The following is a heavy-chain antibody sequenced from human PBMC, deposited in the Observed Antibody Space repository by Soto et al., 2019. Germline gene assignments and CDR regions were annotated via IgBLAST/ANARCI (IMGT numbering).Heavy chain of an antibody. CDR3: ARVKYCSGGSCSPPEDY. D-gene: IGHD2-15*01. CDR1: GYTFTSYA. CDR2: INAGNGNT. V-gene: IGHV1-3*01. J-gene: IGHJ4*02. Sequence: QVQLVQSGAEVKKPGASVKVSCKASGYTFTSYAMHWVRQAPGQRLEWMGWINAGNGNTKYSQKFQGRVTITRDTSASTAYMELSSLRSEDTAVYYCARVKYCSGGSCSPPEDYWCQGTLVTVSS.